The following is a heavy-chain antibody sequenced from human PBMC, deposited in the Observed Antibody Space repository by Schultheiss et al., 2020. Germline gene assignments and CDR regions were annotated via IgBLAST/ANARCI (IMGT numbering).Heavy chain of an antibody. D-gene: IGHD2-2*01. CDR2: IRSKANSYAT. CDR1: GFTFSGSA. CDR3: TRQYCSSTSCYGGDYYYGMDV. J-gene: IGHJ6*04. V-gene: IGHV3-73*01. Sequence: WGSMRLPCAASGFTFSGSAMHWVRQASGKGLEWVGRIRSKANSYATAYAASVKGRFTISRDDSKNTAYLQMNSLKTEDTAVYYCTRQYCSSTSCYGGDYYYGMDVWGEGTTVTVSS.